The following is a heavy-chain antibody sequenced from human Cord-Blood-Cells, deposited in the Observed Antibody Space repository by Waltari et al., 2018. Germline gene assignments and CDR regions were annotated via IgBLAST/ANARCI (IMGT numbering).Heavy chain of an antibody. CDR1: GGTFSSSD. CDR3: ARGGSEGAFFDY. Sequence: QVQLVQSGAAVKKPRSSVKVSCKASGGTFSSSDLTWVRQAPGQGLEMRGRIIPIFGTANYAQKFQGRVTITADESPCTAYMELSSLRSEDTAVYYCARGGSEGAFFDYWGQGTLVTVSS. V-gene: IGHV1-69*18. J-gene: IGHJ4*02. CDR2: IIPIFGTA. D-gene: IGHD3-16*01.